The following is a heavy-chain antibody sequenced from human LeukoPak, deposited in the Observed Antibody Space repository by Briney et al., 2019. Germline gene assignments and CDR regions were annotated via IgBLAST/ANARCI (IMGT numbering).Heavy chain of an antibody. D-gene: IGHD5-24*01. V-gene: IGHV3-30*04. CDR1: GFTFSNFA. CDR2: ISYDGIDK. Sequence: PGGSLRLSCAASGFTFSNFAMHWVRQAPGKGLEWVALISYDGIDKHYADSVKGRFTISRDNPKNTLYLQMNGLRAEDTAVYYCARDTGNRRWLQYNGMDVWGQGTTVTVSS. CDR3: ARDTGNRRWLQYNGMDV. J-gene: IGHJ6*02.